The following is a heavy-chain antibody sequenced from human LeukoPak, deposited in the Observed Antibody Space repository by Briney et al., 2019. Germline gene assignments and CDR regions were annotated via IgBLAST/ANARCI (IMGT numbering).Heavy chain of an antibody. CDR3: ARGLSYYDFWGGYARDY. V-gene: IGHV1-8*01. CDR2: TNPNSGNT. CDR1: GYTFTSYD. D-gene: IGHD3-3*01. Sequence: ASVKVSCKASGYTFTSYDINWVRQATGQGLEWMGWTNPNSGNTGYAQKFQGRVTMTRNTSISTAYMELSSLRSEDTAVYYCARGLSYYDFWGGYARDYWGQGTLVTVSS. J-gene: IGHJ4*02.